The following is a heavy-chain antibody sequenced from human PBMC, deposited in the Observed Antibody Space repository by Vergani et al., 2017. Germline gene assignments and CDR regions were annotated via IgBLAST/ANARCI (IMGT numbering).Heavy chain of an antibody. D-gene: IGHD3-22*01. J-gene: IGHJ3*02. V-gene: IGHV4-59*01. Sequence: QVQLQESGPGLVKPSETLSLTCTVSGGSISSYYWSWIRQPPGKRLEWIGYIYYSGSTNYNPSLKSRVTISVDTSKNQFSLKLSSVTAADTAVYYCARDLYYYDSSGYYFHAFDIWGQGTMVTVSS. CDR1: GGSISSYY. CDR2: IYYSGST. CDR3: ARDLYYYDSSGYYFHAFDI.